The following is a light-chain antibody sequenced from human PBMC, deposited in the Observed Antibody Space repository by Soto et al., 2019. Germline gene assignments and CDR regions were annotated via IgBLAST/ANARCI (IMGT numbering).Light chain of an antibody. CDR3: TSYTSISLYV. CDR1: SSDVGGYNY. J-gene: IGLJ1*01. Sequence: QSFLTQHASVSGSPGQSITISCTGTSSDVGGYNYVSWYQQHPGKAPKLMIYEVSNRPSGVSNRFSGSKSGNTASLTISGLQAVDEADYYCTSYTSISLYVFGTGTKVTVL. V-gene: IGLV2-14*01. CDR2: EVS.